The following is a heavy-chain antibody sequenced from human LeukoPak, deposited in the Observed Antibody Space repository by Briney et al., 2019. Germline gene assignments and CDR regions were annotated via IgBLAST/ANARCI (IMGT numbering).Heavy chain of an antibody. D-gene: IGHD5/OR15-5a*01. J-gene: IGHJ4*02. CDR1: GYSLTSYW. CDR2: IYPGDSDT. V-gene: IGHV5-51*01. Sequence: GESLKISCKGSGYSLTSYWIGWVRQTPGKGLEWMGIIYPGDSDTRYSPSFQGQVTISADKSISPAYLQWSSLKASDTAMYYCARLFDYDFDYWGQGTLVTVSS. CDR3: ARLFDYDFDY.